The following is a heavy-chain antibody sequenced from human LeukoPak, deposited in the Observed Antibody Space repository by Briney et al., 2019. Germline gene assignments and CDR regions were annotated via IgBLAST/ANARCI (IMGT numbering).Heavy chain of an antibody. CDR1: GFTFSSYA. CDR2: ISGSGGST. D-gene: IGHD4-17*01. CDR3: AKFSYGDYGFDY. Sequence: GGSLRLSCAASGFTFSSYAMSWVRQAPGKGLEWVSAISGSGGSTYYADSVKGRFTISRDNSKNTLYLQMNCLRAEDTAVYYCAKFSYGDYGFDYWGQGTQVTVSS. V-gene: IGHV3-23*01. J-gene: IGHJ4*02.